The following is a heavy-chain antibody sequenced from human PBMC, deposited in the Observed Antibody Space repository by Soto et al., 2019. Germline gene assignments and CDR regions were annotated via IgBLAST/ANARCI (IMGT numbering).Heavy chain of an antibody. CDR2: INPSGGST. CDR1: GYTFTSYY. D-gene: IGHD7-27*01. V-gene: IGHV1-46*01. CDR3: ARDTGDRAFDI. Sequence: ASVKVYCKASGYTFTSYYMHWVRQAPGQGLEWMGIINPSGGSTSYAQKFQGRVTMTRDTSTSTVYMELSSLRSEDTAVYYCARDTGDRAFDIWGQGTMVTVSS. J-gene: IGHJ3*02.